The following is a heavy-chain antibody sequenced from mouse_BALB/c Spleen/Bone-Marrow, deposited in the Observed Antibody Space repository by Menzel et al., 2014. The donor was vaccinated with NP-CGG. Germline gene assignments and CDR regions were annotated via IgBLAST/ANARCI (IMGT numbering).Heavy chain of an antibody. CDR3: ARRPSFYGSSYGAMDY. J-gene: IGHJ4*01. D-gene: IGHD1-1*01. Sequence: VQLKESGPELVKPGASVKMSCKASGYTFTNYVMHWVKQKPGQGLEWIGYINPYNDGTKYNEKFKGKATLTSDKSSGTAYMELSSLTSEDSAVYYCARRPSFYGSSYGAMDYWAQGTSVTVSS. V-gene: IGHV1-14*01. CDR2: INPYNDGT. CDR1: GYTFTNYV.